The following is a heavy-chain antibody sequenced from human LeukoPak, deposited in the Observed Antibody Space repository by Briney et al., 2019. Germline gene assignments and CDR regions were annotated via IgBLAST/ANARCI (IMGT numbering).Heavy chain of an antibody. CDR2: IYYSGST. V-gene: IGHV4-39*07. D-gene: IGHD6-13*01. CDR1: GGSISSSSYY. CDR3: ARVTGYMVEDYFDY. J-gene: IGHJ4*02. Sequence: PSETLSLTCTVSGGSISSSSYYWGWIRQPPGKGLEWIGSIYYSGSTYYNPSLKSRVTISVDTSKNQFSLKLSSVTAADTAVYYCARVTGYMVEDYFDYWGQGTLVTVSS.